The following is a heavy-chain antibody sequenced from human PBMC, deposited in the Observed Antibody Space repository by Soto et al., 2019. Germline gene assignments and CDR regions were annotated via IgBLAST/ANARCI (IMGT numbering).Heavy chain of an antibody. J-gene: IGHJ5*02. CDR2: IYYSGST. D-gene: IGHD6-6*01. CDR3: ARHRIGQLGPSGAWFDP. CDR1: GGSISSSSYY. Sequence: SETLSLTCTVSGGSISSSSYYWGWIRQPPGKGLEWIGSIYYSGSTYYNPSLKSRVTISVDTSKNQFSLKLGSVTAADTAVYYCARHRIGQLGPSGAWFDPWGQGTLVTVSS. V-gene: IGHV4-39*01.